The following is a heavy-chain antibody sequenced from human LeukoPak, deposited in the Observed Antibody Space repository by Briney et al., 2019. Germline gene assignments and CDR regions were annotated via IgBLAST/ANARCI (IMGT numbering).Heavy chain of an antibody. CDR2: IYSGGST. Sequence: SGGSLRLSCAASGFTVSSNYMGWVRQAPGKGLEWVSVIYSGGSTYYADSVKGRFTISRDNSKNTLYLQMNSLRAEDTAVYYCARNYGSGSHDAFDIWGQGTMVTVSS. V-gene: IGHV3-66*01. CDR1: GFTVSSNY. J-gene: IGHJ3*02. D-gene: IGHD3-10*01. CDR3: ARNYGSGSHDAFDI.